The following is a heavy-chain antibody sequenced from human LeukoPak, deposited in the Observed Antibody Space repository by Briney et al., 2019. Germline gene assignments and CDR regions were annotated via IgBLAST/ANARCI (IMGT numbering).Heavy chain of an antibody. V-gene: IGHV3-33*01. CDR2: IWYDGSNK. D-gene: IGHD3-22*01. CDR1: GFTFSSYG. J-gene: IGHJ6*02. Sequence: GGSLRLSCAASGFTFSSYGIHWVRQAPGKGLEWVAVIWYDGSNKYYADSVKGRFTISRDNSKNTLYLQMNSLRAEDTAVYYCARDYYDSSGYYPPYYHYYGMDVWGQGTTVTVSS. CDR3: ARDYYDSSGYYPPYYHYYGMDV.